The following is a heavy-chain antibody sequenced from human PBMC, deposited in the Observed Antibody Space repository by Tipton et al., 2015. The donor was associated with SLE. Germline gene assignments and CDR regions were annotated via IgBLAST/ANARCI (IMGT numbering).Heavy chain of an antibody. J-gene: IGHJ4*02. CDR3: ARSSGDSLYYFNY. CDR2: IYHSGST. Sequence: TLSLTCAVYGGSFSAYYWSWIRQSPGKGLEWVGFIYHSGSTYYNPSLKSRVSISVDRSKNHLTLMLTSVTAADTAVYYCARSSGDSLYYFNYWGQGALVTVSS. D-gene: IGHD2-15*01. CDR1: GGSFSAYY. V-gene: IGHV4-34*01.